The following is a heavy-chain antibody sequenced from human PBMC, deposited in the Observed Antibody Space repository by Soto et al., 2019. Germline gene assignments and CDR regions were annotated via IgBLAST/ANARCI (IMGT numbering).Heavy chain of an antibody. Sequence: QVHLVESGGGVVQPGRSLRLSCAASGFTFSTTGKHWVRQAPGKGLEWVAMISHDGGDKHYTDSVKGRFTISRDTSKNTLYLQMNSLRPEDTAMYHCAKDLYGAGWYNYFDPWGQGTLVTVSS. D-gene: IGHD6-19*01. CDR1: GFTFSTTG. CDR2: ISHDGGDK. J-gene: IGHJ5*02. V-gene: IGHV3-30*18. CDR3: AKDLYGAGWYNYFDP.